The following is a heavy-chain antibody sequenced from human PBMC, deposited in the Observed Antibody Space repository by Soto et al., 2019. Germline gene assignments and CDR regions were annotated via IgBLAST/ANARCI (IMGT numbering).Heavy chain of an antibody. J-gene: IGHJ4*02. CDR1: GGSISSGDYY. V-gene: IGHV4-30-4*01. Sequence: SETLSLTCTVSGGSISSGDYYWSWIRQPPGKGLEWIGNIYYSGSTYYNPSLKSRVTIPVDTSKNQFSLKLSSVTAADTAVYYCARARDVDYFDYWGQGTLVTVSS. CDR2: IYYSGST. CDR3: ARARDVDYFDY.